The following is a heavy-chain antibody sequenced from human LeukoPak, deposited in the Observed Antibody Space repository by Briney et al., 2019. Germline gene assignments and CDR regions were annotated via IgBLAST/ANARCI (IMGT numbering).Heavy chain of an antibody. J-gene: IGHJ4*02. D-gene: IGHD5-18*01. V-gene: IGHV3-23*01. CDR1: GFTFSSYA. CDR3: AKVDTAMVTVGGSLKY. CDR2: ISGSGGST. Sequence: AGGSLRLSCAASGFTFSSYAMSWVRQAPGEGLEWVSAISGSGGSTYYADSVKGRFTISTDNSKNTLYLQMNSLRAEDTAVYYCAKVDTAMVTVGGSLKYWGQGTLVTVSS.